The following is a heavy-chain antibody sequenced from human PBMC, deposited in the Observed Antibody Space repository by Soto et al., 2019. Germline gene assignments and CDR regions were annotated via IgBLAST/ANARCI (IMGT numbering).Heavy chain of an antibody. CDR2: IIPIFGTA. CDR1: GGTFSSYA. Sequence: SVKVSCKASGGTFSSYAISWVRQAPGQGLEWMGGIIPIFGTANYAQKFQGRVTITADESASTAYMELSSLRSEDTAVYYCADGRIYCSSTSCYDYYYGMDVWGQGTTVTVSS. D-gene: IGHD2-2*01. CDR3: ADGRIYCSSTSCYDYYYGMDV. V-gene: IGHV1-69*13. J-gene: IGHJ6*02.